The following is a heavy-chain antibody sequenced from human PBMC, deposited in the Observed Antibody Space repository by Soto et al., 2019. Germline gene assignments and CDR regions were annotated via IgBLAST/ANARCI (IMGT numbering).Heavy chain of an antibody. CDR2: IYYSGST. J-gene: IGHJ6*02. D-gene: IGHD2-8*01. CDR1: GGSISSYY. CDR3: AKDRLMGPSGGLDV. Sequence: SETLSLTCTVSGGSISSYYWSWIRQPPGKGLEWIGYIYYSGSTNYNPSLKSRVTISVDTSKNQFSLKLSSVTAADTAVYYCAKDRLMGPSGGLDVWGQGTTVIVS. V-gene: IGHV4-59*01.